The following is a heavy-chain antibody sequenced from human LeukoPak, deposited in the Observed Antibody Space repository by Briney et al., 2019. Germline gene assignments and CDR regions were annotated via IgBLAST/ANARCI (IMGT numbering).Heavy chain of an antibody. CDR1: GYTFTGYY. CDR2: INPNSGGT. CDR3: ARAELLRSGWPFDY. D-gene: IGHD6-19*01. V-gene: IGHV1-2*02. Sequence: ASVKVSCKASGYTFTGYYMHWVRQAPGQGLEWMGWINPNSGGTNYAQKFQGRVTMTRDTSISTAYMELSRLSSVTAADTAVYYCARAELLRSGWPFDYWGQGTLVTVSS. J-gene: IGHJ4*02.